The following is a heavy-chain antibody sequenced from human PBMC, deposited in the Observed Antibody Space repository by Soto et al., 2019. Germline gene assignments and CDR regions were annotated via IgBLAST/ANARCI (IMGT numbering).Heavy chain of an antibody. CDR1: GFTFSTYA. V-gene: IGHV3-23*01. CDR3: AHPRGYGVFDAYDI. J-gene: IGHJ3*02. D-gene: IGHD4-17*01. CDR2: ISAGGGST. Sequence: SCVASGFTFSTYAMSWVRQAPGKGLEWVSAISAGGGSTYYADSVKGRFAISRDNSINTLYLQMNSLRTEDTAVYYCAHPRGYGVFDAYDIWGQGARVTVS.